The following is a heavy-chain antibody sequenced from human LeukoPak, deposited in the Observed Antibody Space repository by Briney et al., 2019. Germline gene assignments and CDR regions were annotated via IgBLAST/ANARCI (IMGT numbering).Heavy chain of an antibody. Sequence: GGSLRLSCAASGFTFSSYAMSWVRQAPGKGLEWVSAISGSGGSTYYADSVKGRFTISRDNSKNTLYLQMNSLRAEDTAVYYXXXXSXQQLPRAIYSWGQGTLVTVSS. J-gene: IGHJ4*02. CDR1: GFTFSSYA. CDR3: XXXSXQQLPRAIYS. D-gene: IGHD6-13*01. V-gene: IGHV3-23*01. CDR2: ISGSGGST.